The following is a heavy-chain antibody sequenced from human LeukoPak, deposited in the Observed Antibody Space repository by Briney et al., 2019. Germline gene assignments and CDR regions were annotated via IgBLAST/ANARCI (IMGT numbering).Heavy chain of an antibody. CDR3: ARGLDTGRYSSSSFY. Sequence: PSETLSLTCAVYGGSFSGYYWSWIRQPPGKGLEWIGEINHSGSTNYNPSLKSRVTISVDTSKNQFSLKLSSVTAADTAVYYCARGLDTGRYSSSSFYWGQGTLVTVSS. CDR1: GGSFSGYY. CDR2: INHSGST. V-gene: IGHV4-34*01. J-gene: IGHJ4*02. D-gene: IGHD6-13*01.